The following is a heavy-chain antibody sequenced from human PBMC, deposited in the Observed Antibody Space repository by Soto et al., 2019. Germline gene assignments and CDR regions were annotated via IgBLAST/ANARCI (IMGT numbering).Heavy chain of an antibody. J-gene: IGHJ5*02. CDR3: ARHGERTIRSLNWFEP. V-gene: IGHV4-39*01. Sequence: QLQLQESGPGLVKPSETLSLTCTVSGGSISSSNYFWGWIRQPPGKGLEWIGSMYYSGSTYYNPSLKSRVTISVDTSKNQFSLTLSSVTAADTAMYYCARHGERTIRSLNWFEPWGQGTLVTVSS. CDR2: MYYSGST. D-gene: IGHD4-17*01. CDR1: GGSISSSNYF.